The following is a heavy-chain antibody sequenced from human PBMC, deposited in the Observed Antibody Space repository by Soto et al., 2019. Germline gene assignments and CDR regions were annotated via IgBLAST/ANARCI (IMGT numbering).Heavy chain of an antibody. D-gene: IGHD2-2*01. V-gene: IGHV3-15*01. CDR3: AKGRGYCSSTSCYVGSDY. CDR2: IKSKTDGGTT. Sequence: GGSLRLSCAASGFTFSNAWMSWVRQAPGKGLEWVGRIKSKTDGGTTDYAAPVKGRFTISRDDSKNTLYLQMNSLKTEDTAVYYCAKGRGYCSSTSCYVGSDYWGQGTLVTVSS. J-gene: IGHJ4*02. CDR1: GFTFSNAW.